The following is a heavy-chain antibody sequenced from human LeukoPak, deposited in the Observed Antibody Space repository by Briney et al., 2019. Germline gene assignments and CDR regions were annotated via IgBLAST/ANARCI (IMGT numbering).Heavy chain of an antibody. CDR2: TYYRSKWYN. CDR1: GDSVSSNSAA. D-gene: IGHD6-19*01. V-gene: IGHV6-1*01. Sequence: SQTLSLTCAISGDSVSSNSAAWNWIRQSPSRGLEWLGRTYYRSKWYNDYAVSVKSRITINPDTSKNQFSLQLNSVTPEDTAVYYCARGVADLGSGWYSHYYYYMDVWGKGTTVTISS. J-gene: IGHJ6*03. CDR3: ARGVADLGSGWYSHYYYYMDV.